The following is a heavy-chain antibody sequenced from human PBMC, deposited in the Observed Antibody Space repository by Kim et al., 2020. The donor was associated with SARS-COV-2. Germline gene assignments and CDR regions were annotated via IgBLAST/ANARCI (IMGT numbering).Heavy chain of an antibody. CDR1: GGTFSSYA. V-gene: IGHV1-69*13. CDR3: ARDGGGESSGWVDY. Sequence: SVKVSCKASGGTFSSYAISWVRQAPGQGLEWMGGIIPIFGTANYAQKFQGRVTITADESTSTAYMELSSLRSEDTAVYYCARDGGGESSGWVDYWGQGTLVTVSS. D-gene: IGHD6-19*01. J-gene: IGHJ4*02. CDR2: IIPIFGTA.